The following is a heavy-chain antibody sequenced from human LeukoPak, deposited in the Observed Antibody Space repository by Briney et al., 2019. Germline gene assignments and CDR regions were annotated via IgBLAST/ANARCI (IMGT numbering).Heavy chain of an antibody. CDR2: ISYDGSDK. CDR3: ARAVRLVGAGFDY. CDR1: GFTFSSYG. J-gene: IGHJ4*02. D-gene: IGHD1-26*01. V-gene: IGHV3-30*03. Sequence: GRSLRLSCAASGFTFSSYGMHWVRQAPGKGLEWVAIISYDGSDKYYADTVKGRFTISRDNSKNTLYLQMNSLRAEDTAVYYCARAVRLVGAGFDYWGQGTLVTVSS.